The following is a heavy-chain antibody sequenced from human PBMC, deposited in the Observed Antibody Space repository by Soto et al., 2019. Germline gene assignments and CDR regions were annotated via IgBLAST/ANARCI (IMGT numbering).Heavy chain of an antibody. CDR3: VSSGYVGY. D-gene: IGHD5-12*01. J-gene: IGHJ4*02. Sequence: PGGSLRLSCGASGFTFSNYGMNWVRQAPGKGLEWVSSISSSSMYIHYADSVKGRFSISRDNARNSLYLQMNSLRADDTAVYYCVSSGYVGYWGQGTLVTVPS. CDR1: GFTFSNYG. CDR2: ISSSSMYI. V-gene: IGHV3-21*01.